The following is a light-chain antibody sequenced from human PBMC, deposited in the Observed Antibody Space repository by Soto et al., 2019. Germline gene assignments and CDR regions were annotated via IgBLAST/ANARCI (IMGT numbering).Light chain of an antibody. V-gene: IGKV3-20*01. CDR3: HQYGGSRT. CDR2: GAS. CDR1: QSSSSSY. Sequence: EIALTQSPGTLSLSPGERATHSCRTQQSSSSSYSACYQQKPRQAPRLLIYGASSRATGIADRFSGSGSGTDFTLTISRLEPEDFAVYYCHQYGGSRTFGQGTKVDIK. J-gene: IGKJ1*01.